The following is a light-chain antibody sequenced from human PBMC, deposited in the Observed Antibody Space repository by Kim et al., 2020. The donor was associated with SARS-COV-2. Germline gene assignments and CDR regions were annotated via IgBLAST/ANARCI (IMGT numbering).Light chain of an antibody. Sequence: DIQMTQSPSSLSASVGDRVTITCRANQSISNYLNWYQQKPEKAPGLLIYAASSLQSGVPSRFSGSGSGTDFTLTISCLQPEDFATYYCQQTYGTPWTYGQGTKVEIK. J-gene: IGKJ1*01. CDR2: AAS. V-gene: IGKV1-39*01. CDR3: QQTYGTPWT. CDR1: QSISNY.